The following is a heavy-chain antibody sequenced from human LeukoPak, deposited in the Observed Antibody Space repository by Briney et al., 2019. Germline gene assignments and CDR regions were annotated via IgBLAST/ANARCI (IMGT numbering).Heavy chain of an antibody. Sequence: PGGSLRPSCEASGFTFGQYWMSWFRQAPGRGLEWVANLKEDGSVKQHADSVRGRFTISRDNAKNLVYLQMSSLKAEDSAVYYCARDERSGYYIYWGQGILVTVSS. J-gene: IGHJ4*02. CDR2: LKEDGSVK. D-gene: IGHD3-22*01. CDR1: GFTFGQYW. V-gene: IGHV3-7*01. CDR3: ARDERSGYYIY.